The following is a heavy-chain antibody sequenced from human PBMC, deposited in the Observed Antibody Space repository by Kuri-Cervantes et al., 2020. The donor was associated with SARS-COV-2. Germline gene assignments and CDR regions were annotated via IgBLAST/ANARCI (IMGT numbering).Heavy chain of an antibody. CDR1: GYTFTDYY. V-gene: IGHV1-2*02. D-gene: IGHD2-15*01. CDR3: ARDQRAPIVVVVAEFDP. J-gene: IGHJ5*02. CDR2: INPNSGGT. Sequence: ASVKVSCKASGYTFTDYYINWVRQAPGQGLEWMGWINPNSGGTNYAQKFQGRVTMTRDTSISTVYMELSRLRSDDTAVYFCARDQRAPIVVVVAEFDPWGQGTLVTVSS.